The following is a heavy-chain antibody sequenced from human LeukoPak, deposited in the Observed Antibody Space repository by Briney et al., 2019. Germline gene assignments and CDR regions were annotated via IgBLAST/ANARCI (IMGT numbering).Heavy chain of an antibody. D-gene: IGHD3-3*01. CDR3: AREGGSTIFGVVIKFFDY. J-gene: IGHJ4*02. CDR1: GYTCTTYY. V-gene: IGHV1-46*01. CDR2: INPSGGSP. Sequence: ASVKVSCKASGYTCTTYYIHWVRQAPGQGLEWMGIINPSGGSPTYAQKFQGRVTMTRDMSTSTVYMELSSLRSEDTAVYYCAREGGSTIFGVVIKFFDYWGQGTLVTVSS.